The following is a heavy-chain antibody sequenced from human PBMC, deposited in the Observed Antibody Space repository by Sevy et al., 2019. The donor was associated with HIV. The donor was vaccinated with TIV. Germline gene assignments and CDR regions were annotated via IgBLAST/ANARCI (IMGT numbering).Heavy chain of an antibody. CDR2: INTNTWNP. CDR3: SRLQNWAFAL. D-gene: IGHD1-1*01. V-gene: IGHV7-4-1*02. CDR1: GYPFTSYP. J-gene: IGHJ3*01. Sequence: ASVKVSCKASGYPFTSYPLNWVRQAPGQGLEWMGWINTNTWNPTYAQGFTGRFVFSLDTSVTTAYLQISSLKAEDNSVYYCSRLQNWAFALWGQGTMVTVSS.